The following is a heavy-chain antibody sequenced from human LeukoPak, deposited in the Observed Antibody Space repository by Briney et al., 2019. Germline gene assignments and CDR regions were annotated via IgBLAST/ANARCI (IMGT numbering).Heavy chain of an antibody. V-gene: IGHV3-7*01. J-gene: IGHJ4*02. Sequence: PGGSLRLSCAASEFTFGSYWMSWVRQAPGKGLEWVASIRQDGSETYHADSVKGRFTISRDNAENSLYLQMNSLRAEDTAVYYCARINYYDRSGYYENYFDYWGQGTLVTVSS. CDR3: ARINYYDRSGYYENYFDY. CDR1: EFTFGSYW. CDR2: IRQDGSET. D-gene: IGHD3-22*01.